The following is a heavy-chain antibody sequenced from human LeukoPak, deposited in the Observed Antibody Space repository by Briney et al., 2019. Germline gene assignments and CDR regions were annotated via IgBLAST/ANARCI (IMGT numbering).Heavy chain of an antibody. J-gene: IGHJ4*02. V-gene: IGHV4-38-2*01. Sequence: SETLSLTCAIYSESFSGYFWGWIRQPPGKGPEWIGSMHHSGTTKYNPSLKSRVTISVDTSKNQFSLNLSSVTAADTAVYYCAAYFSGYPHFQYWGQGTLVTVSS. CDR2: MHHSGTT. D-gene: IGHD5-12*01. CDR3: AAYFSGYPHFQY. CDR1: SESFSGYF.